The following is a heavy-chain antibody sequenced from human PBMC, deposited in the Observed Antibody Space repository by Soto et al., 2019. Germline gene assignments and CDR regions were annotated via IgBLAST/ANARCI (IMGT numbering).Heavy chain of an antibody. D-gene: IGHD2-21*01. CDR1: GVSISTGQYY. V-gene: IGHV4-30-4*01. J-gene: IGHJ3*02. CDR3: ARDNGDGYNEGAFDI. Sequence: SETLSLTCSVSGVSISTGQYYWSWIRQSPGGGLQWIGYISYAGSTYYNPALKSRVSISADTTKIRFSLTLVNVTAADTAVYFCARDNGDGYNEGAFDIWGQGTMVTVSS. CDR2: ISYAGST.